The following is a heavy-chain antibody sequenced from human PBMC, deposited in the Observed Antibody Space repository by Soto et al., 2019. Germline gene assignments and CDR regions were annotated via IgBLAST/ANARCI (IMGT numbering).Heavy chain of an antibody. Sequence: QHGGSLRLSCAASGFTFSSYAMNWVRQAPGKGLEWVLGISYGGGSTNYADSVKGRFTISRDNSKNTLYLQMNSLRGEDTAVYYCAKGESYYYDSSGYWNYWGKGTLVTVS. D-gene: IGHD3-22*01. J-gene: IGHJ4*02. V-gene: IGHV3-23*01. CDR3: AKGESYYYDSSGYWNY. CDR2: ISYGGGST. CDR1: GFTFSSYA.